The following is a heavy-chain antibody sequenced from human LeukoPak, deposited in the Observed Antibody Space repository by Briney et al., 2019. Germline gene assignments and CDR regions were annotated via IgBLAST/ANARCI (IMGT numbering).Heavy chain of an antibody. CDR2: ISYDGSDK. CDR1: EFTFSSYT. CDR3: SRGPSGLYPHFGL. V-gene: IGHV3-30*04. Sequence: GGSLRLSCAASEFTFSSYTMHWVRQAPGKGLEWVAVISYDGSDKYYADSVKGRFTISRDNSKNTLYLQMNNLRAEDATMYYWSRGPSGLYPHFGLWGQGTLVSVSS. J-gene: IGHJ4*02. D-gene: IGHD3/OR15-3a*01.